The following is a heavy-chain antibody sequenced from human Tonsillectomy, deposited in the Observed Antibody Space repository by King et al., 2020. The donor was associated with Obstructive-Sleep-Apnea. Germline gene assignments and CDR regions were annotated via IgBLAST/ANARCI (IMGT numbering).Heavy chain of an antibody. D-gene: IGHD2-15*01. CDR3: ARDLYIVVVVAATQPGQDYYGMDV. Sequence: VQLVESGGGVVQPGRSLRLSCAASGFTFSSYAMHWVRKAPGKGLEWVAVISYDGSNKYYADSVKGRFTISRDNSKNTLYLQMNSLRAEDTAVYYCARDLYIVVVVAATQPGQDYYGMDVWGQGTTVTVSS. J-gene: IGHJ6*02. CDR1: GFTFSSYA. CDR2: ISYDGSNK. V-gene: IGHV3-30-3*01.